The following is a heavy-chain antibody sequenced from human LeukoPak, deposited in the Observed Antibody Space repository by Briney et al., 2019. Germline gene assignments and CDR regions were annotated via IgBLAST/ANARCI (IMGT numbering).Heavy chain of an antibody. CDR2: IYYSGST. V-gene: IGHV4-39*01. CDR3: ARQRDCSGVLCCDCNWFDP. CDR1: GGSISSSYYH. D-gene: IGHD2-15*01. Sequence: SSETLSLTCTVSGGSISSSYYHWNWTRQPPGKGLEWIGSIYYSGSTYHNPSLKSRVTISVDTSKNQFSLKLSSVTAADTAVYYCARQRDCSGVLCCDCNWFDPWGQGTLVTVSS. J-gene: IGHJ5*02.